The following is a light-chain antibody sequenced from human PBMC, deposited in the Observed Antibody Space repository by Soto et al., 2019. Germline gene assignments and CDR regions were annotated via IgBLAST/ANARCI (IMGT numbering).Light chain of an antibody. CDR2: NNN. Sequence: QSLLTQPPSASGTPGQRVTISCFGSSSNIGSNTVTWFQLLPGTAPKLLISNNNQRPSGVPDRFSGSKSGTSASLAISGLQSDDEADFYCATWDDGLNGVIFGGGTKLTVL. J-gene: IGLJ2*01. V-gene: IGLV1-44*01. CDR1: SSNIGSNT. CDR3: ATWDDGLNGVI.